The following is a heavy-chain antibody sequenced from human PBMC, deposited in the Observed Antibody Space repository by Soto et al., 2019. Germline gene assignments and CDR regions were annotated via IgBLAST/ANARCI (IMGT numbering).Heavy chain of an antibody. CDR2: INHSGST. CDR3: ARARYCTSSSCPGYFQH. Sequence: SETLSLTCAVYGGSFSGYYWSWIRQPPGKGLEWIGEINHSGSTNYNPSLKSRVTISVDTSKNQFSLKLSSVTAADTAVYYCARARYCTSSSCPGYFQHWGQGTRVTVSS. D-gene: IGHD2-2*01. V-gene: IGHV4-34*01. J-gene: IGHJ1*01. CDR1: GGSFSGYY.